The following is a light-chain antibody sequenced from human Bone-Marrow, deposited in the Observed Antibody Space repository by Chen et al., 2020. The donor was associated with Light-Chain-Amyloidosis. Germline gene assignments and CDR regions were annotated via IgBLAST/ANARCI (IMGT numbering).Light chain of an antibody. CDR2: EDT. V-gene: IGLV3-21*02. CDR1: GIGSLT. J-gene: IGLJ3*02. CDR3: QVWEGSSDEVV. Sequence: SYVLTQPPSVSVAPRQTATITCGGTGIGSLTVHWYQQKAGQAPVMVVYEDTDRPAGIPERFSGSKSGNAATLTVTRVEAGDEADYYCQVWEGSSDEVVFGGGTRLTVL.